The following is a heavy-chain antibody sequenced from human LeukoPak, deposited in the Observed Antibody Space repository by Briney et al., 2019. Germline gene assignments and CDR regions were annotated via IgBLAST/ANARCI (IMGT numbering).Heavy chain of an antibody. CDR2: IRYDGSNK. CDR3: AKDRAGSTAAGYYFDY. CDR1: GFTFSSYG. D-gene: IGHD6-13*01. Sequence: GGSLRLSCAASGFTFSSYGMHWVRQAPGKGLEWVAFIRYDGSNKYYADSVKGRFTISRDNSKNTLYLQMNSLRAEDTAVYYCAKDRAGSTAAGYYFDYWGQGTLVTVSS. J-gene: IGHJ4*02. V-gene: IGHV3-30*02.